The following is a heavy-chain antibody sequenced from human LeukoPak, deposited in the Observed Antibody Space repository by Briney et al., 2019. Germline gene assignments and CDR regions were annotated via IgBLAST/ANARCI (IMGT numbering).Heavy chain of an antibody. Sequence: SQTLSLTCAVSGGSISSGGYSWSWLRQPPGKGLEWIGYIYHSGSTYYNPSLKSRVTISVDRSKNQFSLKLSSVTAADTAVYYCARAGGSDYDILTGYSSSCYFDYWGQGTLVTVSS. V-gene: IGHV4-30-2*01. D-gene: IGHD3-9*01. CDR2: IYHSGST. CDR3: ARAGGSDYDILTGYSSSCYFDY. J-gene: IGHJ4*02. CDR1: GGSISSGGYS.